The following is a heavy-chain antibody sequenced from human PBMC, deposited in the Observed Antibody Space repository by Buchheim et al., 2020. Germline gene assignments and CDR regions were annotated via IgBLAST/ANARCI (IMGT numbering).Heavy chain of an antibody. V-gene: IGHV3-7*01. J-gene: IGHJ4*02. Sequence: EVQLVESGGGLVQPGGSLRLSCGASGFTFTTYWMSWVRQAPGKGLEWLANIKQDGSEKYYVDSVKGRFTISRDNAKNSLYLQMNSLRAGDTAVYYCARRRGDHTHYYSDYWGQGTL. CDR3: ARRRGDHTHYYSDY. CDR2: IKQDGSEK. CDR1: GFTFTTYW. D-gene: IGHD5-24*01.